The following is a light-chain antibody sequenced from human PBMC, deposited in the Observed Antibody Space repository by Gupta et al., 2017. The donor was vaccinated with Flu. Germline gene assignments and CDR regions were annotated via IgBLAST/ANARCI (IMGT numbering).Light chain of an antibody. CDR2: EGM. J-gene: IGLJ3*02. Sequence: PASVSGSPGESITISCTGTTSDVASYNLVSWYQQHPGRVPKLIIHEGMRRPSAVSNRFSCSKSGNAASLTIAGLHAEDDADYYCCSDANTYTWVFGGGTKLTVL. CDR1: TSDVASYNL. V-gene: IGLV2-23*01. CDR3: CSDANTYTWV.